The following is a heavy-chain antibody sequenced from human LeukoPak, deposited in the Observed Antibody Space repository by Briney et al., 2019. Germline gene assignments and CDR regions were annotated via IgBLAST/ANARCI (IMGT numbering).Heavy chain of an antibody. CDR3: ARDRVSQYSSGWSDFDY. CDR2: IRYDGSNK. V-gene: IGHV3-30*02. J-gene: IGHJ4*02. D-gene: IGHD6-19*01. Sequence: PGGSLRLSCAASGFTFSSYGMHWVRQAPGKGLEWVAFIRYDGSNKYYADSVKGRFTISRDNSKNTLYLQTNSLRAEDTAVYYCARDRVSQYSSGWSDFDYWGQGTLVTVSS. CDR1: GFTFSSYG.